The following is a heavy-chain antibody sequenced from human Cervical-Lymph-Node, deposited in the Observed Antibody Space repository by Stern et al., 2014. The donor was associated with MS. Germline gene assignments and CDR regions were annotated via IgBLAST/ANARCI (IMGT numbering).Heavy chain of an antibody. D-gene: IGHD5-18*01. CDR1: GFTFSSYA. CDR3: ARDLRTAMVMTFDY. Sequence: VQLVESGGGVVQPGRSLRLSCAASGFTFSSYALHWVRQAPGQGLEWVAVMAYDGSKKYYADSVKGRFTSSRDNSKNTLYLQMNSLRADDTALYYWARDLRTAMVMTFDYWGQGTLVTVSS. J-gene: IGHJ4*02. CDR2: MAYDGSKK. V-gene: IGHV3-30-3*01.